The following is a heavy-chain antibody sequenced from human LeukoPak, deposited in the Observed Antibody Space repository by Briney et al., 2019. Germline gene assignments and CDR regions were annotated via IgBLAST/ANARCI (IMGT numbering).Heavy chain of an antibody. CDR1: GFTFSNYA. J-gene: IGHJ3*02. CDR3: AKTYMWSIDAFHI. V-gene: IGHV3-23*01. CDR2: ITARADST. Sequence: GGSLRLSCTASGFTFSNYAMSWVRQAPGKGLEWVSGITARADSTYYADSVKGRVTISRDNSKNTLFLQLNSLRAEDAAVYYCAKTYMWSIDAFHIWGQGTMVTVSS. D-gene: IGHD2-8*02.